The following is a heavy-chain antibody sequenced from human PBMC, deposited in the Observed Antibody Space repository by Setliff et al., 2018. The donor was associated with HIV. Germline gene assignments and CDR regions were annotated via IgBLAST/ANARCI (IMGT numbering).Heavy chain of an antibody. CDR3: ARILWGSFRHSLEWFDP. CDR2: IFPNDEK. Sequence: PTLVNPTETLTLTCSVSGFSLDNTRMGVTWIRRPPGKALEWLAHIFPNDEKSYNTSLKTRLTISRDTSRSQVVLTMTNMDPVDTATYYCARILWGSFRHSLEWFDPWGQGTLVTVSS. D-gene: IGHD3-16*02. CDR1: GFSLDNTRMG. V-gene: IGHV2-26*01. J-gene: IGHJ5*02.